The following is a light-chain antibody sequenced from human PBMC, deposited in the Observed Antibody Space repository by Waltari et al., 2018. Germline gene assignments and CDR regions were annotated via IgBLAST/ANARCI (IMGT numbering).Light chain of an antibody. Sequence: QSVLTQPPSAPGTPGQRVNISCSGSNSHTGSTTVTWYQLLPGVAPKLLIYSDNQWPSGVPDRFSGSRSGNSASLAISGLQSEDEADYYCAAWDDSLNVIFGGGTKLTVL. CDR1: NSHTGSTT. CDR2: SDN. J-gene: IGLJ2*01. CDR3: AAWDDSLNVI. V-gene: IGLV1-44*01.